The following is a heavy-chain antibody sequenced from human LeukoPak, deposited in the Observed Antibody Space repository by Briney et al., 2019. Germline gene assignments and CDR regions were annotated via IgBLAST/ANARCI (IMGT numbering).Heavy chain of an antibody. V-gene: IGHV3-23*01. J-gene: IGHJ4*02. D-gene: IGHD3-10*01. CDR3: ASADSGVYDY. CDR1: GFTFSSYA. Sequence: GGSLRLSCAASGFTFSSYAMVWVRQAPGKGLEWVSAISGSGGSTYYADSVKGRFTISRDNSKNTLYLQMNSLRDGDTAVYYCASADSGVYDYWGQGTLVTVSS. CDR2: ISGSGGST.